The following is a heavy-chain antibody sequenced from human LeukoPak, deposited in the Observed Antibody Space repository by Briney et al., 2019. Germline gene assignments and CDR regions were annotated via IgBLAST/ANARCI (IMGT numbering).Heavy chain of an antibody. J-gene: IGHJ4*02. V-gene: IGHV3-30*02. CDR2: IRSDGSNK. D-gene: IGHD3-10*01. CDR3: VRDNYGVDY. CDR1: TFTFSSYD. Sequence: GGSLRLSCAASTFTFSSYDMHWVRQAPGKGLEWVAFIRSDGSNKYYADSVKGRFTISRDNSKNTLYLQMNSLRAEDTAVYYCVRDNYGVDYWGQGTLVTVSS.